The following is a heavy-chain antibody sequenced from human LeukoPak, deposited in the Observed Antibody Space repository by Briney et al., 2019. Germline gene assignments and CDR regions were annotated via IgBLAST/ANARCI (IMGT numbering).Heavy chain of an antibody. CDR2: IFYSGTT. J-gene: IGHJ3*02. V-gene: IGHV4-39*01. D-gene: IGHD3-3*01. CDR1: GASISDTGFY. CDR3: ARRGSGYRDAFDI. Sequence: SETLSLTCTVSGASISDTGFYWGWVRQPPGKGLEFIGSIFYSGTTYYNPSLKSRVTISVDSSKNEFSLRLSSVTAADTAVYYCARRGSGYRDAFDIWGRGTMVTVSS.